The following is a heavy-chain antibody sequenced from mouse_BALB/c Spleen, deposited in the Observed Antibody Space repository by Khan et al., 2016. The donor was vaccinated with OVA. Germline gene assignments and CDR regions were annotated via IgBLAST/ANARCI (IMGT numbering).Heavy chain of an antibody. CDR3: AREASNLDFSFAY. CDR1: GYTFTNYV. J-gene: IGHJ3*01. V-gene: IGHV1S136*01. Sequence: VQLQQPGPDLVKPGASVKMSCKASGYTFTNYVIHWVKQKPGQGLEWIGYINPDNDGIRFNEKFKGKATLTSDKYSSTAYLELSSLTSEDSAVYYCAREASNLDFSFAYWGQGTLVTVSA. CDR2: INPDNDGI. D-gene: IGHD4-1*01.